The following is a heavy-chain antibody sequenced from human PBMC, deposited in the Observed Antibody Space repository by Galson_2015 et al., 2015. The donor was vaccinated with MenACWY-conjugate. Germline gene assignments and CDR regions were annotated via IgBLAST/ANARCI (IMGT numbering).Heavy chain of an antibody. J-gene: IGHJ4*02. CDR1: GGSVSSRSYY. V-gene: IGHV4-39*01. Sequence: ETLSLTCTVSGGSVSSRSYYWGWIRQPPGKGLEWIGSIYYSGSTNYNPSLKSRVTISVDTSKNRFSLKLSSVTAADTAVYYCARHHYGSGSYYYDVIDSWGQGTLVTVSS. D-gene: IGHD3-10*01. CDR2: IYYSGST. CDR3: ARHHYGSGSYYYDVIDS.